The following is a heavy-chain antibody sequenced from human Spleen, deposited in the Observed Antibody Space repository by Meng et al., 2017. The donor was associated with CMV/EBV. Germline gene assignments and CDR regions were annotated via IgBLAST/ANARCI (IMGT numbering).Heavy chain of an antibody. CDR3: ASTNGATGAAFDI. CDR2: ISYDGINK. Sequence: GESLKISCAASGFSFTTYAMQWVRQAPGKGLEWVAAISYDGINKYYADSVKGRFTISRDNAKNSMYLVMNSLRAEDTAVYYCASTNGATGAAFDIWGQGTMVTVSS. D-gene: IGHD1-1*01. CDR1: GFSFTTYA. V-gene: IGHV3-30*04. J-gene: IGHJ3*02.